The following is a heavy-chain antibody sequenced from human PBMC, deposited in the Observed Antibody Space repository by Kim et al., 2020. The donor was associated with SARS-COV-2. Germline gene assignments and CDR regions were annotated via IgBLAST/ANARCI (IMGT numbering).Heavy chain of an antibody. CDR3: TPVPCNYGMDV. CDR2: T. J-gene: IGHJ6*02. V-gene: IGHV3-23*01. Sequence: TYYADSVKGRFTIARDNSKNTLYLQMNSLRAEDTAVYYCTPVPCNYGMDVWGQGTTVTVSS. D-gene: IGHD1-1*01.